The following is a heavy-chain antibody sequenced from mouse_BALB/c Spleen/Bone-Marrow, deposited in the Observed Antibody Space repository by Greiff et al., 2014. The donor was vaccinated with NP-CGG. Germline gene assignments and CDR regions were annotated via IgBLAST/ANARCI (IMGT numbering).Heavy chain of an antibody. Sequence: VQLKQSGTVLARPGASLRMSCKASGYTFTNYWINWIKQRPGQGLEWIGAIYPGNNDAKYTQKFKAKAKLTAVTSTSTADMELSSRTKEDSAVYYCARNWDWVFAYWGQGTLVTVSA. D-gene: IGHD4-1*01. CDR2: IYPGNNDA. CDR3: ARNWDWVFAY. CDR1: GYTFTNYW. J-gene: IGHJ3*01. V-gene: IGHV1-5*01.